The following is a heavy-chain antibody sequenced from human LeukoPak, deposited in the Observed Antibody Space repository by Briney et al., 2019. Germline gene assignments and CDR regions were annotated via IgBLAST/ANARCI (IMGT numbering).Heavy chain of an antibody. CDR2: IYYSGST. D-gene: IGHD6-13*01. J-gene: IGHJ3*02. CDR3: ASLYSSSWFDAFDI. V-gene: IGHV4-59*01. Sequence: SETLSLTCTVSGGSISSYYWSWIRQPPGKGLEWIGYIYYSGSTNYNPSLKSRVTISVGTSKNQFSLKLSSVTAADTAVYYCASLYSSSWFDAFDIWGQGTMVTVSS. CDR1: GGSISSYY.